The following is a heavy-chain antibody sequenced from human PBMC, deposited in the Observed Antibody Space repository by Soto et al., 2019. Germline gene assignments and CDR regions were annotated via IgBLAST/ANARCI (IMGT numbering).Heavy chain of an antibody. V-gene: IGHV3-23*01. CDR2: ISSSGAGT. CDR1: GFTFSRDA. CDR3: APPGGSADY. Sequence: GGSLRLSCAVSGFTFSRDAMSWVRQAPGKGLEWISSISSSGAGTDYADSVKGRFTISRDNSKNTLYLQMNRLRAGDTAVYYCAPPGGSADYWGQGTLVTVSS. D-gene: IGHD6-19*01. J-gene: IGHJ4*02.